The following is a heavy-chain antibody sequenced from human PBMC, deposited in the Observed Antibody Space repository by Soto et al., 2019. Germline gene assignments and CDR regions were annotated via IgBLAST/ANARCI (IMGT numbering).Heavy chain of an antibody. Sequence: QVQLVQSGAEVKKPGSSVKVSCKASGGTFSSYAISWVRQAPGQGLEWMGGIIPIFGTANYAQKFQGRVTITADEATSTAYMELSSLRSEDTAVYYCATGTSVGGDYGGLFDYWGQGTLVTVSS. CDR3: ATGTSVGGDYGGLFDY. V-gene: IGHV1-69*01. D-gene: IGHD4-17*01. CDR2: IIPIFGTA. J-gene: IGHJ4*02. CDR1: GGTFSSYA.